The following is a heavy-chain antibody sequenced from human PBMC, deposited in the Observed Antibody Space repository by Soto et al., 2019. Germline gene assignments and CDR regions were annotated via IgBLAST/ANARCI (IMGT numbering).Heavy chain of an antibody. D-gene: IGHD3-3*01. J-gene: IGHJ6*04. Sequence: SETLSLTCTVSGGSIISSSYYWGLIRQPPGKGLEWIGSIYYSGSTYYNPSLKSRVTISVDTSKNQFSLKLSSVTAADTAVYYCELRFLEWFMDVWGKGTTVTVSS. V-gene: IGHV4-39*01. CDR2: IYYSGST. CDR3: ELRFLEWFMDV. CDR1: GGSIISSSYY.